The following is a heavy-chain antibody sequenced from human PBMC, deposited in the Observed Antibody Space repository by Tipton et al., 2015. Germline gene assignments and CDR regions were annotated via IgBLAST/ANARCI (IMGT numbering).Heavy chain of an antibody. CDR1: GFTFNNYA. J-gene: IGHJ4*02. Sequence: GSLRLSCAASGFTFNNYAMSWVRQAPGKGLEWVSAISTSGGNTYHADSVKGRFTISRDNSENTLYLQMNSLRAEDTAVYYCAKGYGDEEGGIDFWGQGTLVTVSS. D-gene: IGHD2-21*02. CDR3: AKGYGDEEGGIDF. V-gene: IGHV3-23*01. CDR2: ISTSGGNT.